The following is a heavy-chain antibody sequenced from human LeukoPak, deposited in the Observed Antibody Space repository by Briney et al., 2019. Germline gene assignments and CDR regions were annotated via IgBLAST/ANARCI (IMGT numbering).Heavy chain of an antibody. D-gene: IGHD7-27*01. V-gene: IGHV4-59*08. J-gene: IGHJ2*01. CDR1: GGSFSGYY. CDR2: IFYSGST. Sequence: PSETLSLTCAVSGGSFSGYYWSWIRQPPGKGPEWVGYIFYSGSTNYSPSLKSRVTMSIDTSKNQFSLKLSSVTAADTAVYYCARSGLANWGFGRNWYFDLWGRGTLVTVSS. CDR3: ARSGLANWGFGRNWYFDL.